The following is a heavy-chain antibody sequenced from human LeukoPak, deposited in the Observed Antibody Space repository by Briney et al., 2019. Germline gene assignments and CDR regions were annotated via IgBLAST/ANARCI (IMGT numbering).Heavy chain of an antibody. CDR1: GFTFDDYG. J-gene: IGHJ4*02. Sequence: PGGSLRLSCAASGFTFDDYGMSWVRQAPGKGLEWVSGINWNAGSTGYADSVKGRFTISRDNAKNSLYLQMNSLRAEDTALYYCARARIQLWLFNYWGQGTLVTVSS. CDR2: INWNAGST. CDR3: ARARIQLWLFNY. V-gene: IGHV3-20*04. D-gene: IGHD5-18*01.